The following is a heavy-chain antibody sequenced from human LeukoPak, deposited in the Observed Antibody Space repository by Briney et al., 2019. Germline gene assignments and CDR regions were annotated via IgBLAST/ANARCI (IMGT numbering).Heavy chain of an antibody. CDR2: ISGSGGST. CDR3: AKGRYGSGTDFDY. D-gene: IGHD3-10*01. Sequence: PGGSLRLSCAASGFTFSSYAISWVRQAPGKGLEWVSAISGSGGSTYYADSVKGRFTISRDNSKNTLYLQMNSLRAEDAAVYYCAKGRYGSGTDFDYWGQGTLVTVSS. J-gene: IGHJ4*02. V-gene: IGHV3-23*01. CDR1: GFTFSSYA.